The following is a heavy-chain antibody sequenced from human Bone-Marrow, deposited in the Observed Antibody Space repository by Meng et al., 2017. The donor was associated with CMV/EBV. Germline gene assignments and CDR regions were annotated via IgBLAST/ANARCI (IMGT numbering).Heavy chain of an antibody. D-gene: IGHD2-2*01. J-gene: IGHJ6*02. CDR3: ARVSWYCSSTSCPYYYYGMDV. CDR1: GYTFTSYG. V-gene: IGHV1-18*01. Sequence: ASVKVSCKASGYTFTSYGISWVRQAPGQGLEWMGWISAYNGNTNYAQKLQGRVTMTTDTSTSTAYMELRSLRSDDTAVYYCARVSWYCSSTSCPYYYYGMDVWGQGTTVTVSS. CDR2: ISAYNGNT.